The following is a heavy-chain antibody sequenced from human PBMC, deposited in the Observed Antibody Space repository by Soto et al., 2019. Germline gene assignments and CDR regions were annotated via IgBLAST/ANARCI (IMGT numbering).Heavy chain of an antibody. CDR1: GGSIGSSSYY. Sequence: SETLPLTCTVSGGSIGSSSYYWGWIRQPPGKGLEWIGNIYYSGSTYYNPSLKSRVTISVDTSKNQFSLKLSSVTAADTAVYYCARRGGVGATTFDYWGQGTLVTVSS. V-gene: IGHV4-39*01. D-gene: IGHD1-26*01. J-gene: IGHJ4*02. CDR3: ARRGGVGATTFDY. CDR2: IYYSGST.